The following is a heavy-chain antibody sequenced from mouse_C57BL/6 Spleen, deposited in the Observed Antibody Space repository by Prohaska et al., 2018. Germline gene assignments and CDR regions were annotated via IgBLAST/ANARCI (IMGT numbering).Heavy chain of an antibody. J-gene: IGHJ3*01. Sequence: LKMSCKASGYTFTDYNMHWVKQSHGKSLEWIGYNNPNNGGTSYNQKFKGKATLTVNKSSSTAYMELRSLTSEDSAVYYCARHYYGSPWFAYWGQGTLVTVSA. V-gene: IGHV1-22*01. D-gene: IGHD1-1*01. CDR2: NNPNNGGT. CDR3: ARHYYGSPWFAY. CDR1: GYTFTDYN.